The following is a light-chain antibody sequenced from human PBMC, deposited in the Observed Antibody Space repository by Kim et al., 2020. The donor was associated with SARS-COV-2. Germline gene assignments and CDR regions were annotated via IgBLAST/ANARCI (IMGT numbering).Light chain of an antibody. Sequence: AIQLTQSPSSLSASVGDRVTITCRASQGISSALAWYQQKPRKAPKLLIYDASTLESGVPSNFSGSGSGTDFTLTISNLQPEDFATYFCQQFDSYPRTFGQGTKVEIK. CDR1: QGISSA. CDR3: QQFDSYPRT. J-gene: IGKJ1*01. CDR2: DAS. V-gene: IGKV1-13*02.